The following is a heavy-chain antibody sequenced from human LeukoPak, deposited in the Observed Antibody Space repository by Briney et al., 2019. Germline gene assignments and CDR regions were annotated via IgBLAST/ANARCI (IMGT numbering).Heavy chain of an antibody. J-gene: IGHJ4*02. Sequence: PGGSLRLSCAASGFTFSKYAMSWVRQAPGKGVEWVSILNGSGRHIYYADSVQGRFTISRDNSMDTVYLQMNSLRVEDTAVYYCAKDKYSSSWYYFDYWGQGTLVTVSS. V-gene: IGHV3-23*01. CDR2: LNGSGRHI. CDR1: GFTFSKYA. CDR3: AKDKYSSSWYYFDY. D-gene: IGHD6-13*01.